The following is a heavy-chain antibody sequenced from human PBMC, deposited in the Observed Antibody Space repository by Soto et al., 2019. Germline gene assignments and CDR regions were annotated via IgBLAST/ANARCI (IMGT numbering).Heavy chain of an antibody. D-gene: IGHD3-3*01. CDR1: GGSSRGSDG. J-gene: IGHJ4*02. CDR2: IYHSGST. Sequence: SETQSLTWGVGGGSSRGSDGWSWVRQPPGKGLEWIGEIYHSGSTNYNPSLKRRVTISVDKSKNQFSLKLSSVTAADTAVYYCASRPTRVAGFAYWGKGTLVTVSS. V-gene: IGHV4-4*02. CDR3: ASRPTRVAGFAY.